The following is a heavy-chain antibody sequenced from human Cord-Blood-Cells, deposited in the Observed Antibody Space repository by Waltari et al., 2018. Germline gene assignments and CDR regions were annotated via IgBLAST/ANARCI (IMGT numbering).Heavy chain of an antibody. D-gene: IGHD3-10*01. V-gene: IGHV1-2*04. J-gene: IGHJ3*02. Sequence: QVQLVQSGAEVKKPRASLKVSCQASGYTFTGYYMHCVRQAPGQGPEWLGWINPNSGGTNYAPNCQGWVTMTRDTSISTAYMELSRLRSDDTAVYYCARGSGRELDAFAIWGQGTMVTVSS. CDR2: INPNSGGT. CDR3: ARGSGRELDAFAI. CDR1: GYTFTGYY.